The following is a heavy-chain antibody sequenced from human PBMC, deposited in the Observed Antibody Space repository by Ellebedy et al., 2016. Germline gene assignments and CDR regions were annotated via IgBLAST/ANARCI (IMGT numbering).Heavy chain of an antibody. D-gene: IGHD3-16*01. CDR2: ISSSSSYI. J-gene: IGHJ6*02. Sequence: GGSLRLXXAASGFTFSSYSMNWVRQAPGKGLEWVSSISSSSSYIYYADSVKGRFTISRDNAKNSLYLQMNSLRAEDTAVYYCARDRGGLYYYGMDVWGQGTTVTVSS. V-gene: IGHV3-21*01. CDR3: ARDRGGLYYYGMDV. CDR1: GFTFSSYS.